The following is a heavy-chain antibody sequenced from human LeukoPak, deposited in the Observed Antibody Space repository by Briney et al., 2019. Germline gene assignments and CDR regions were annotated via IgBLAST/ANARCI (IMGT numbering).Heavy chain of an antibody. CDR1: GGSISSYY. CDR2: LSASGST. V-gene: IGHV4-4*07. Sequence: SETLSLTCTVSGGSISSYYWTWIRQPAGKGLEWIGRLSASGSTHYNPSLKSRVTMSLDTSGNQFSLNLISLTAADTAVYYCAYLGDYGNSFTSDYWGQGTLVTVSS. CDR3: AYLGDYGNSFTSDY. D-gene: IGHD3-16*01. J-gene: IGHJ4*02.